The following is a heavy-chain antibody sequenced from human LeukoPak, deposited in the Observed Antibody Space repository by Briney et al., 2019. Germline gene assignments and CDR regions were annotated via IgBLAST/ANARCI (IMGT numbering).Heavy chain of an antibody. J-gene: IGHJ3*02. Sequence: GGSLRLSCAASGFTFSSYAMHWVRQAPGKGLEGVAVISYDGSNKYYADSVKGRFTISRDNSKNTPYLQMNSLRAEDTAVYYCARDRTSWGRPFGAFDIWGQGTMVTVSS. D-gene: IGHD3-16*01. CDR2: ISYDGSNK. V-gene: IGHV3-30*04. CDR1: GFTFSSYA. CDR3: ARDRTSWGRPFGAFDI.